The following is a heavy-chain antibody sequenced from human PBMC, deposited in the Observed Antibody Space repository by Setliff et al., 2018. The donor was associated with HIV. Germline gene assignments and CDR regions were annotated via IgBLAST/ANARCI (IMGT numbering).Heavy chain of an antibody. CDR1: GLSLSTSGVG. CDR2: IYWNDDK. D-gene: IGHD3-16*02. J-gene: IGHJ3*01. CDR3: AHIKHHLGGIIVSAFDV. V-gene: IGHV2-5*01. Sequence: GSGPTLVNPTQTLTLTCTFSGLSLSTSGVGVGWIRQPPGKALECLALIYWNDDKRYSPSLKSRLTITKDTSKNRVVLTMTNVDPVDTATYYCAHIKHHLGGIIVSAFDVWGQGTKVTVSS.